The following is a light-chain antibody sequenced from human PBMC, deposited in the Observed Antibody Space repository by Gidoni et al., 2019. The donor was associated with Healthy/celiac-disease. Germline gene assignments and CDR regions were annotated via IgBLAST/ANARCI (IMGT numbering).Light chain of an antibody. V-gene: IGKV2-28*01. Sequence: DIVMTQSPLSLPVTPGEPASISCRSSQSLLHSNGYNYLDWYLKKPGQSPQLLIYLGSNRASGVPDMFSGSVSGTDFTLKISRVEAEDVGVYYCMQALQTHTFGQGTKLEIK. CDR1: QSLLHSNGYNY. CDR2: LGS. J-gene: IGKJ2*01. CDR3: MQALQTHT.